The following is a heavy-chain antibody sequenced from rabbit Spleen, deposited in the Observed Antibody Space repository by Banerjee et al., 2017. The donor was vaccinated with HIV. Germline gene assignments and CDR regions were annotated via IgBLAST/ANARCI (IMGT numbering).Heavy chain of an antibody. Sequence: QSLEESGGDLVKPGASLTLTCTASGFSFSSGGDMCWVRQAPGKGLEWIGCIRLVGSGSTYYASWAKGRFTISKASSTTVTLHMTSLTVADTATYFCAKDPSGGAALTRLDLWGPGTLVTVS. D-gene: IGHD1-1*01. CDR1: GFSFSSGGD. J-gene: IGHJ3*01. V-gene: IGHV1S40*01. CDR3: AKDPSGGAALTRLDL. CDR2: IRLVGSGST.